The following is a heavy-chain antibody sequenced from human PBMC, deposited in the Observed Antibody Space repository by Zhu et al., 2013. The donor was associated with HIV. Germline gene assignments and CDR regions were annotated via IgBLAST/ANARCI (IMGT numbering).Heavy chain of an antibody. V-gene: IGHV1-69*01. CDR3: ARAGSCSSSTCIYYYYYYYMDV. CDR1: GGTFSSYA. D-gene: IGHD2-2*01. J-gene: IGHJ6*03. Sequence: QVQLVQSGAEVKKPGSSVKVSCKASGGTFSSYAISWVRQAPGQGLEWMGGIIPIFGTANYAQKFQGRVTITADESTSTAYMELSSLRSEDTAVYYCARAGSCSSSTCIYYYYYYYMDVWGKGTTVTVSS. CDR2: IIPIFGTA.